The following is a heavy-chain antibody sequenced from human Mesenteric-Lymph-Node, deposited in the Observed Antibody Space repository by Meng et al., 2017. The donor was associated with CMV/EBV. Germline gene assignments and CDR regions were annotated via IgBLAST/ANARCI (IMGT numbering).Heavy chain of an antibody. D-gene: IGHD2-2*01. V-gene: IGHV3-30*18. CDR1: GFIFSDHY. CDR2: ISFDGSNK. CDR3: AKDKGYQGLYGDAFDI. Sequence: GGSLRLSCAASGFIFSDHYMDWVRQAPGKGLEWVAYISFDGSNKYYADSVKGRLTISRDNSKNTQFLQMNSLRTEDTAVYYCAKDKGYQGLYGDAFDIWGQGTMVTVSS. J-gene: IGHJ3*02.